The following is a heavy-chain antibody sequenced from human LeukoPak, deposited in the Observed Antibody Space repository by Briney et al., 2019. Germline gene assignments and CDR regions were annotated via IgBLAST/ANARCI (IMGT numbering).Heavy chain of an antibody. J-gene: IGHJ4*02. Sequence: PSETLSLTCAVYGGSFSGYYWSWIRQPPGKGLEWIGEINHSGSTNYNPSLKSRVTISVDTSKNQFSLKLSSVTAADTAVYYCARGSSGCDDSCLDYWGQGTLVTVSS. CDR3: ARGSSGCDDSCLDY. V-gene: IGHV4-34*01. D-gene: IGHD6-19*01. CDR1: GGSFSGYY. CDR2: INHSGST.